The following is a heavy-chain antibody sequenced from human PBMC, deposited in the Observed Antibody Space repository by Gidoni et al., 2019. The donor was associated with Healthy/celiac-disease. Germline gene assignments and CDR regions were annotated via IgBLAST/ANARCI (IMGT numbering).Heavy chain of an antibody. CDR3: ARGGWELFDFDY. V-gene: IGHV1-18*01. CDR1: GYTFTSYG. CDR2: ISAYNGNK. J-gene: IGHJ4*02. D-gene: IGHD1-26*01. Sequence: QVQLVQSGAEVKKPLASVKVSCTASGYTFTSYGISWVRQAPGQGLEWMGWISAYNGNKNYAQKLQGRVTMTTDTSTSKDYMELRSLRSDETAVYYCARGGWELFDFDYWGQGTLVTVSS.